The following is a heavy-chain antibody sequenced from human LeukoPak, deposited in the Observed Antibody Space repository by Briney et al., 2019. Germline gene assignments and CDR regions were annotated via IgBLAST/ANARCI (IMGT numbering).Heavy chain of an antibody. Sequence: ASVKVSCKASGYTFTGYYMHWVRQAPGQGLEWMGWINPNSGGTNYAQKFQGRVTMTRDTSISTAYMELSRLRSDDTAVYYCARGYCSGDSCWPSLNYWGQGTLVTVSS. CDR1: GYTFTGYY. CDR3: ARGYCSGDSCWPSLNY. J-gene: IGHJ4*02. CDR2: INPNSGGT. D-gene: IGHD2-15*01. V-gene: IGHV1-2*02.